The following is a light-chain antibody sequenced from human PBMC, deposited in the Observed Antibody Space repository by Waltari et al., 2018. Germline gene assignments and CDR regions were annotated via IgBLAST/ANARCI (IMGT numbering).Light chain of an antibody. CDR3: QQTYSHFRT. V-gene: IGKV1-39*01. CDR2: AAS. Sequence: DIRMTQSPPSLPASVGDSVTITCRASQGISSYLNWYQQKPGQAPKLLIYAASSLQSGVPSRFSGSGFGTDFTLNINSLQPEDFAVYFCQQTYSHFRTFGQGTKVDVK. CDR1: QGISSY. J-gene: IGKJ1*01.